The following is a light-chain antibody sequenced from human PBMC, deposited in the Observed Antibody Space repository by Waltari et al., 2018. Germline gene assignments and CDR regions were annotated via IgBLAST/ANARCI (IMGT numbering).Light chain of an antibody. J-gene: IGLJ2*01. CDR3: QSYDSSLSGGV. V-gene: IGLV1-40*01. Sequence: QSVLTQPPSVSGAPGPRVTISCTGSSSNIGAGYDVHWYQQLPGTAPKLLTYGNSNRPSGVPDRFSGSKSGTSASLAITGLQAEDEADYYCQSYDSSLSGGVFGGGTKLTVL. CDR2: GNS. CDR1: SSNIGAGYD.